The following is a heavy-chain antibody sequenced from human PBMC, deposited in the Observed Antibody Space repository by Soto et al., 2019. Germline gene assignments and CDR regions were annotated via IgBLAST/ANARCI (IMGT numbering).Heavy chain of an antibody. D-gene: IGHD1-1*01. CDR1: GFTFTNVA. V-gene: IGHV3-23*01. CDR2: ITDSGGST. Sequence: EVQLLESGGGLVQPGGSLRLSCAASGFTFTNVAMTWVRQAPGKGLEWVSTITDSGGSTDYADSVKGRFTISRDNSKSTLYLQMNNLRADDTAVYYCAKLSWNPRYFDYWGQGARVTISS. J-gene: IGHJ4*02. CDR3: AKLSWNPRYFDY.